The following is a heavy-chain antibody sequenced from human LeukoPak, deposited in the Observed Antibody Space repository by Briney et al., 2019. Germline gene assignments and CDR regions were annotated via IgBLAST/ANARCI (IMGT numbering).Heavy chain of an antibody. CDR2: ISGSGGST. J-gene: IGHJ4*02. Sequence: GGSLRLSCAASGFTFSSYAMSWVRQAPGKGLEWVSSISGSGGSTYYADSVKGRFTISRDNSKNTLYLQMNSLRAEATDVYYCAKDYSGYSSGWSDYWGQGTLVTVSS. D-gene: IGHD6-19*01. V-gene: IGHV3-23*01. CDR3: AKDYSGYSSGWSDY. CDR1: GFTFSSYA.